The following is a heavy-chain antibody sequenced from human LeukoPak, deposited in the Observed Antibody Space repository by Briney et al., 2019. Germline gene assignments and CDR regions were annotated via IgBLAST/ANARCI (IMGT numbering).Heavy chain of an antibody. CDR3: ARGDYDFWSGPTHYDY. CDR2: INTDGSST. V-gene: IGHV3-74*01. D-gene: IGHD3-3*01. CDR1: GFTFSSYW. Sequence: GGSLRLSCAASGFTFSSYWMHWVRQAPGKGLVWVSRINTDGSSTSYADSVKGRFTISRDNAKNTLYLQMNSLRAEDTAVYYCARGDYDFWSGPTHYDYWGQGILVTVSS. J-gene: IGHJ4*02.